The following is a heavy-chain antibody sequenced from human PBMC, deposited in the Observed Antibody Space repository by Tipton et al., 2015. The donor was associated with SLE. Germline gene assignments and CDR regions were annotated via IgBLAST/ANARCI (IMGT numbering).Heavy chain of an antibody. J-gene: IGHJ3*02. CDR1: GFTFSGSA. D-gene: IGHD3-10*01. CDR2: IGNKANTYAT. CDR3: ATPPRGFGDNVFDI. Sequence: SLRLSCAASGFTFSGSAMHWVRQASGKGLEWVGRIGNKANTYATAYAASVKGRFTISRDNSNSTLYLQMKSLRADDTALYYCATPPRGFGDNVFDIWGQGTLVTVSS. V-gene: IGHV3-73*01.